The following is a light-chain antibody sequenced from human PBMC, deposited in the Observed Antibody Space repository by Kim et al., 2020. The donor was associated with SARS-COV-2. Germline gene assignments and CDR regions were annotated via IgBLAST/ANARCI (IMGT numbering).Light chain of an antibody. CDR2: DAS. CDR3: QQYDNLPIT. Sequence: ASVGDRVTITCQTSQDISNYLNWYQQKPGKAPKLLIYDASNMETGVPSRFSGSGSGTDFTFTISSLQPEDIATYYCQQYDNLPITFGQGTRLEIK. J-gene: IGKJ5*01. CDR1: QDISNY. V-gene: IGKV1-33*01.